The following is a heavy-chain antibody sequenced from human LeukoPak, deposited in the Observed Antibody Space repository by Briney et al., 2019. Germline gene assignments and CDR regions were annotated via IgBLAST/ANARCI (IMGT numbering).Heavy chain of an antibody. CDR1: GFSFSSTL. D-gene: IGHD1-14*01. Sequence: GGSLXLSXAASGFSFSSTLMXXXXQAPEKGLEWLAXIKXXGSVRNXXDSVXGRFXXXXDXARNLLYLQMSSLRAEDTAVYYCARVRTIFDYWGQGTLVTVSS. J-gene: IGHJ4*02. CDR3: ARVRTIFDY. CDR2: IKXXGSVR. V-gene: IGHV3-7*03.